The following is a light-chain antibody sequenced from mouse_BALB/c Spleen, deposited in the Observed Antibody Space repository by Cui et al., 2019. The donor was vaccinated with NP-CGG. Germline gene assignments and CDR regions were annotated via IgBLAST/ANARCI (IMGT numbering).Light chain of an antibody. Sequence: QAVLPHEYPHTTSPGETVTLTCRSSTGAVTTSNYANWVQEKPDHLFTGLIGGTKNRAPGVPARFSGSLIGDKAALTITGAQTEDEAIYFCALWYNNHWVFGGGTKLTVL. CDR3: ALWYNNHWV. CDR1: TGAVTTSNY. J-gene: IGLJ1*01. V-gene: IGLV1*01. CDR2: GTK.